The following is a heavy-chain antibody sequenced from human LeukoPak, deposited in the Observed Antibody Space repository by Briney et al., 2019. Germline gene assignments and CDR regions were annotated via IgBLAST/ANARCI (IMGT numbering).Heavy chain of an antibody. CDR1: GFTFSSYA. CDR3: AREGGVGGSYIYYYYYYMDV. Sequence: GGSLRLSCAASGFTFSSYAMHWVRQAPGKGLEWVAVISYDGSNKYYADSVKGRFTISRDNSKNTLYLQMNSLRAEDTAVYYCAREGGVGGSYIYYYYYYMDVWGKGTTVTVSS. CDR2: ISYDGSNK. V-gene: IGHV3-30*04. J-gene: IGHJ6*03. D-gene: IGHD1-26*01.